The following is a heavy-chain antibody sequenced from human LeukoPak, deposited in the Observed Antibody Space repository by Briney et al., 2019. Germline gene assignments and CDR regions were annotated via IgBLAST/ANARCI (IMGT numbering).Heavy chain of an antibody. J-gene: IGHJ4*02. CDR2: MYYSGST. CDR3: ARDRGPLVAAYFDY. CDR1: GGSISSSSYY. Sequence: PSETLSLTCTVSGGSISSSSYYWGWLRQPPGTGLEWIGSMYYSGSTYYNPSLKSRVTISVDTSKNQFSLKLSSVTAADTAVYYCARDRGPLVAAYFDYWGQGTLVTVSS. D-gene: IGHD6-13*01. V-gene: IGHV4-39*07.